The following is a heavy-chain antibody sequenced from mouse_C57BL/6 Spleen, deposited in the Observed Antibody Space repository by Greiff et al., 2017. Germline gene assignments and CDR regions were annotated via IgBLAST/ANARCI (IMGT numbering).Heavy chain of an antibody. CDR1: GYTFTDYY. CDR2: INPNNGGT. D-gene: IGHD1-1*01. J-gene: IGHJ2*01. CDR3: ARGRYYGSSYFDY. V-gene: IGHV1-26*01. Sequence: VQLQQSGPELVKPGASVKISCKASGYTFTDYYMNWVKQSHGKSLEWIGDINPNNGGTSYNQKFKGKATLTVDKSSSTAYMELRSLTSEDSAVYYGARGRYYGSSYFDYWGQGTTLTVSS.